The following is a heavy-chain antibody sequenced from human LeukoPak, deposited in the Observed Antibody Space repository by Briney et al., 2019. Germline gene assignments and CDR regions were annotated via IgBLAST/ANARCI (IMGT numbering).Heavy chain of an antibody. J-gene: IGHJ6*02. CDR1: GGSFSGYY. V-gene: IGHV4-34*01. CDR2: INHSGST. CDR3: ARWGEPEGYPTSCCGGDCPHYYYGMDV. Sequence: SETLSLTCAVYGGSFSGYYWSLIRQPPGKGLEWIGEINHSGSTNYNPSLKSRVTISVDTSKNQFSLKLSSVTAADTAVYYCARWGEPEGYPTSCCGGDCPHYYYGMDVWGQGTTVTVSS. D-gene: IGHD2-21*02.